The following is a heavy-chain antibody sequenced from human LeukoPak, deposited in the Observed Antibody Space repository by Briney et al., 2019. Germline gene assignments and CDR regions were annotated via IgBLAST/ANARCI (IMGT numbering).Heavy chain of an antibody. CDR2: KSANGGRT. CDR1: GFTFRNYA. V-gene: IGHV3-23*01. D-gene: IGHD3-22*01. CDR3: AKDSPRSSYDSSGYYFYYYYGMDV. Sequence: GGSLRLSCAASGFTFRNYAMSWVRQAPGKGLEWVSLKSANGGRTYYAESVKGRFTISRDNSKNTLYLQMNSLRAEDTAVYYCAKDSPRSSYDSSGYYFYYYYGMDVWGQGTTVTVSS. J-gene: IGHJ6*02.